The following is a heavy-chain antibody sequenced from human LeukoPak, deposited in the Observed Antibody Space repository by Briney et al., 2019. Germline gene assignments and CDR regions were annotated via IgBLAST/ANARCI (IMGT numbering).Heavy chain of an antibody. Sequence: GGSLRLSCVASGFTLSSNYMSWVRQAPGKGLEWVSVIYSGGSTYYADSVKGRLTISRDNSKNTLYLQMNSLRAEDTAVYYCARMGVTAAFTDWFDPWGQGALVTVSS. CDR1: GFTLSSNY. D-gene: IGHD6-13*01. CDR3: ARMGVTAAFTDWFDP. CDR2: IYSGGST. V-gene: IGHV3-53*01. J-gene: IGHJ5*02.